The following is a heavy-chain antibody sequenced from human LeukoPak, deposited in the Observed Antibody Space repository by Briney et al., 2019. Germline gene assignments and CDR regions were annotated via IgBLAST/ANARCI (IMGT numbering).Heavy chain of an antibody. CDR2: IYYSGST. J-gene: IGHJ4*02. D-gene: IGHD3-9*01. CDR3: ARLHYDILTGYFLFDY. CDR1: GGSIGSYY. Sequence: SETLSLTCTVSGGSIGSYYWSWIRQPPGKGLEWIGYIYYSGSTNYNPSLKSRVTISVDTSKNQFSLKLSSVTAADTAVYYCARLHYDILTGYFLFDYWGQGTLLTVSS. V-gene: IGHV4-59*08.